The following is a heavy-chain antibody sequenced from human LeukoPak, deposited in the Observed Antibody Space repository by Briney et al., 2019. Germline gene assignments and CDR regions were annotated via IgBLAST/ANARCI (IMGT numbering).Heavy chain of an antibody. Sequence: SETLSLTCAVYGGSFSGYYWSWIRQPPGRGLEWIGETNHSGSTNYNPSLKSRVTISVDTSKNQFSLKLSSVTAADTAVYYCARGQYYYDSSGYYFAWGQGTLVTVSS. CDR2: TNHSGST. CDR1: GGSFSGYY. D-gene: IGHD3-22*01. V-gene: IGHV4-34*01. CDR3: ARGQYYYDSSGYYFA. J-gene: IGHJ5*02.